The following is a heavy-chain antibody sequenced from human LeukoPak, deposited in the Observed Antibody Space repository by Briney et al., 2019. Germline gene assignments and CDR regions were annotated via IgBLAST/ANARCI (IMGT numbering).Heavy chain of an antibody. CDR3: ASSRTYYDFWSGYYGPPGDYYYYGMDV. Sequence: ASVKVSCKASGYTFTSYDINWVRQATGQGLEWMGWMNPNSGNTGYVQKFQGRVTMTRNTSISTAYMELSSLRSEDTAVYYCASSRTYYDFWSGYYGPPGDYYYYGMDVWGQGTTVTVSS. V-gene: IGHV1-8*01. J-gene: IGHJ6*02. D-gene: IGHD3-3*01. CDR2: MNPNSGNT. CDR1: GYTFTSYD.